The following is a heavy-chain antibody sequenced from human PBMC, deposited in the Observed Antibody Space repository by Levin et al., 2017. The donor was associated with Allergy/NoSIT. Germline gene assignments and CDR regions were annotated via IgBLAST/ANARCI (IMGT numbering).Heavy chain of an antibody. CDR2: ISSSSSYI. V-gene: IGHV3-21*01. CDR3: ARDHQNEIPAMGGGRAFDI. J-gene: IGHJ3*02. CDR1: GFTFSSYS. D-gene: IGHD5-18*01. Sequence: PGGSLRLSCAASGFTFSSYSMNWVRQAPGKGLEWVSSISSSSSYIYYADSVKGRFTISRDNAKNSLYLQMNSLRAEDTAVYYCARDHQNEIPAMGGGRAFDIWGQGTMVTVSS.